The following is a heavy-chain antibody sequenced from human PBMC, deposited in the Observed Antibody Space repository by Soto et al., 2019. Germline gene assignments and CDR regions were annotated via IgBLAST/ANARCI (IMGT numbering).Heavy chain of an antibody. J-gene: IGHJ6*02. CDR3: ARDYVVXVVAATRPAGYYYGMDV. D-gene: IGHD2-15*01. Sequence: ASVKVSCKASGYTFTSYGISWVRQAPGQGLEWMGWISAYNGNTNYAQKLQGRVTMTTDTSTSTAYMELRSLRSDDTAVYYCARDYVVXVVAATRPAGYYYGMDVWGQGTTVTVSS. CDR2: ISAYNGNT. CDR1: GYTFTSYG. V-gene: IGHV1-18*04.